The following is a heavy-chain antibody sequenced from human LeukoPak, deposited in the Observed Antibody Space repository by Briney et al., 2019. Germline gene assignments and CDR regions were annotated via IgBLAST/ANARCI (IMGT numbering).Heavy chain of an antibody. CDR3: AKNGDRGAYCSGGSCYPYYYHNMDV. CDR1: GFTFSSYG. J-gene: IGHJ6*03. CDR2: ISGSGGST. V-gene: IGHV3-23*01. D-gene: IGHD2-15*01. Sequence: GGSLRLSCAASGFTFSSYGMSWVRQAPGKGLEWVSAISGSGGSTYYADSVKGRFTISRDNSKNTLYLQMNSLRAEDTAIYYCAKNGDRGAYCSGGSCYPYYYHNMDVWGKGTTVTISS.